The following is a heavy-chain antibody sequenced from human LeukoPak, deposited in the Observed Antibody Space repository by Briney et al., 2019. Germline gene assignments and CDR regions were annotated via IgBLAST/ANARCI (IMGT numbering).Heavy chain of an antibody. D-gene: IGHD2-2*01. V-gene: IGHV4-59*01. CDR2: IYYSGST. CDR1: GGSISSYY. CDR3: ARDRCSSTSRYARWFDP. J-gene: IGHJ5*02. Sequence: SETLSLTCTVSGGSISSYYWSWIRQPPGKGLEWIGYIYYSGSTNYNPSLKSRVTISVDTSKNQFSLKLSSVTAADTAVYYCARDRCSSTSRYARWFDPWGQGTLVTVSS.